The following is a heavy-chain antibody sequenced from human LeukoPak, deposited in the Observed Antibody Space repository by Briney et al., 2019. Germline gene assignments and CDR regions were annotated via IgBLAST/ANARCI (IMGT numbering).Heavy chain of an antibody. CDR3: ARGYDRAFDI. CDR2: SWYDGTST. Sequence: GGSLRLSCSASGFTFSRYGMHWVRQAPGKGLEWVAFSWYDGTSTDYADSVKGRFSVSRDNSENTVSLQMDSLRADDTAVYYCARGYDRAFDIWGQGTMVTVSS. J-gene: IGHJ3*02. V-gene: IGHV3-33*01. D-gene: IGHD2-2*01. CDR1: GFTFSRYG.